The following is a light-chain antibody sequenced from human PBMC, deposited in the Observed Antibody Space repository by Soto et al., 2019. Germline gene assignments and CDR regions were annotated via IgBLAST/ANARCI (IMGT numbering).Light chain of an antibody. Sequence: DIQMTQSPSSLSASVGDRVTITCRASQSISSYLNWYQQKPGKAPKLLIYAASSLQSGVPSRFSGSGSGTDFTLTISSLQPEDFSTYYYQQSYNNPPLTFGGGTKVEIK. J-gene: IGKJ4*01. CDR3: QQSYNNPPLT. V-gene: IGKV1-39*01. CDR1: QSISSY. CDR2: AAS.